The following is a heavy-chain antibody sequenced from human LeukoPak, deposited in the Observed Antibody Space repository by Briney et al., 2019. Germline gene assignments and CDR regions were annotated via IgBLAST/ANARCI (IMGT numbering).Heavy chain of an antibody. CDR1: GYTFTSYG. Sequence: ASVKVSCKASGYTFTSYGISWVRQATGQGLEWMGWMNPNSGNTGYAQKFQGRVTMTRNTSISTAYMELSSLRSEDTAVYYCARGENGDYSDYYYYYGMDVWGQGTTVTVSS. J-gene: IGHJ6*02. V-gene: IGHV1-8*02. CDR2: MNPNSGNT. CDR3: ARGENGDYSDYYYYYGMDV. D-gene: IGHD4-17*01.